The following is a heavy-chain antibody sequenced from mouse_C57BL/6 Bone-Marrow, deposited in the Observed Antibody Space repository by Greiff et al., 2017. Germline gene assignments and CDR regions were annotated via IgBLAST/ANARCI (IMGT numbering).Heavy chain of an antibody. Sequence: EVQLVESGGGLVKPGGSLKLSCAASGFTFSSYAMSWVRQTPEKRLEWVATISDGGSYTYYPDNVKGRFTISRDNAKNNLYLQMSHLKSEDTAMYYCARDLLCYYGFDYWGQGTTLTVSS. CDR1: GFTFSSYA. CDR3: ARDLLCYYGFDY. J-gene: IGHJ2*01. V-gene: IGHV5-4*01. D-gene: IGHD1-1*01. CDR2: ISDGGSYT.